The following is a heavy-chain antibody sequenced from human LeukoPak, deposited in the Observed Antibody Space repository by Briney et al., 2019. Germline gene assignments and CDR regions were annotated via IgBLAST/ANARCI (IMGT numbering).Heavy chain of an antibody. V-gene: IGHV3-33*01. CDR3: ARDYGSGSYYTAPGWFDP. Sequence: GGSLRLSCAASGFTFSSYGMRWVRQAPGKGLEWVAVIWYDGSNKYYADSVKGRFTISRDNSKNTLYLQMNSLRAEDTAVYYCARDYGSGSYYTAPGWFDPWGQGTLVTVSS. J-gene: IGHJ5*02. CDR2: IWYDGSNK. D-gene: IGHD3-10*01. CDR1: GFTFSSYG.